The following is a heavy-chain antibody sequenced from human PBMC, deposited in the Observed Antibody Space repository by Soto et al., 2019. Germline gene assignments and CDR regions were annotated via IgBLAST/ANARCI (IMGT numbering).Heavy chain of an antibody. CDR2: IYPGDSDT. V-gene: IGHV5-51*01. D-gene: IGHD2-2*01. J-gene: IGHJ4*02. CDR3: ARDYCSGTTCNEFDY. Sequence: GESLKISCKGSGYRFTNYWIGWVRQMPGKGLEWMGIIYPGDSDTRYSPSFQGQVTISADKSINTAYLQWSSLKASDTAMYYCARDYCSGTTCNEFDYWGQGTQVTVSS. CDR1: GYRFTNYW.